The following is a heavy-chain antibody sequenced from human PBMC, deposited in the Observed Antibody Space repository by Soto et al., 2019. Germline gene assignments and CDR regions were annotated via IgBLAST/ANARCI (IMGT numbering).Heavy chain of an antibody. D-gene: IGHD1-26*01. CDR1: GGSISSGGYY. J-gene: IGHJ5*02. CDR3: ARVKSIVGATRTERFDP. Sequence: SETLSLTCTVSGGSISSGGYYWSWIRQHPGKGLEWIGYIYYSGSTYYNPSLKSRVTISVDTSKNQFSLKLSSVTAADTAVYYCARVKSIVGATRTERFDPWGQGTLVTVSS. V-gene: IGHV4-31*03. CDR2: IYYSGST.